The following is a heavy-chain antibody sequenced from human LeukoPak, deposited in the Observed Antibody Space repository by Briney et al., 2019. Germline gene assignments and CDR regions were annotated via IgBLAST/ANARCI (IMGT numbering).Heavy chain of an antibody. J-gene: IGHJ3*02. CDR3: ARGGNYGDFDAFDI. D-gene: IGHD4-17*01. Sequence: WVRQMPGKGLEWMGIIYHSGSTYYNPSLKSRVTISVDRSKNQFSLKLSSVTAADTAVYYCARGGNYGDFDAFDIWGQGTMVTVSS. CDR2: IYHSGST. V-gene: IGHV4-30-2*01.